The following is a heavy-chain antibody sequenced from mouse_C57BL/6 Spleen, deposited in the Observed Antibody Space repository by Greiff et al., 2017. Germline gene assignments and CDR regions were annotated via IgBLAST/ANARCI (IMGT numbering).Heavy chain of an antibody. CDR3: ALTLYYDYYVPDY. Sequence: VQLQQPGAELVKPGASVKLSCKASGYTFTSYWMHWVKQRPGRGLEWIGRIDPNSGGTKYNEKVKSKATLTVAQPSSTAYMQLSSLTSEDSAVYYCALTLYYDYYVPDYWGQGTTLTVSS. J-gene: IGHJ2*01. V-gene: IGHV1-72*01. CDR2: IDPNSGGT. D-gene: IGHD2-4*01. CDR1: GYTFTSYW.